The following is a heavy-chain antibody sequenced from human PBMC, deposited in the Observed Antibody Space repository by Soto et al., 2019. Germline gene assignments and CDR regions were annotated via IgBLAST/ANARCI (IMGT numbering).Heavy chain of an antibody. CDR3: AREKKGPRVVDY. D-gene: IGHD2-21*01. J-gene: IGHJ4*02. Sequence: QVQLVQSGAEVKKPGASVKVSCKASGYTFTSYYMHWVRQAPGQGLEWLGIINASGGSTSYAQKLQGRVNMSRDTSTSTVYMELSSLRSEDTAVYYCAREKKGPRVVDYWGQGTLVTVSS. V-gene: IGHV1-46*03. CDR2: INASGGST. CDR1: GYTFTSYY.